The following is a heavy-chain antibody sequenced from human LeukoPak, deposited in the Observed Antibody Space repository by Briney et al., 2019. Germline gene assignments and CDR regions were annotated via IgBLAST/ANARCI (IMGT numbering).Heavy chain of an antibody. J-gene: IGHJ1*01. CDR3: ARHYYDSSGYYPEIFQQ. D-gene: IGHD3-22*01. CDR1: GGSFSGYY. Sequence: SETLSLTCAVYGGSFSGYYWSWIRQPPGKGLEWIGEINHSGSTNYNPSLKSRVTISVDTSKNQFSLKLSSVTAADTAVYYCARHYYDSSGYYPEIFQQWGQGTLVTVSS. V-gene: IGHV4-34*01. CDR2: INHSGST.